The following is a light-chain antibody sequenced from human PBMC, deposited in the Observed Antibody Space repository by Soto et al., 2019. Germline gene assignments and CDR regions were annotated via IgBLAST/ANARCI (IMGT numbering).Light chain of an antibody. J-gene: IGKJ4*01. CDR1: QTISNY. V-gene: IGKV1-39*01. CDR3: QQCYSSPLT. CDR2: AAS. Sequence: IPITHSPSSLSASVLYRVTITCRASQTISNYLNWYQQQPGKAPKLLIYAASSLQSGVPSRFSGSGSGTDFTLTISSLQPEDFATYYCQQCYSSPLTFGGGIKVDI.